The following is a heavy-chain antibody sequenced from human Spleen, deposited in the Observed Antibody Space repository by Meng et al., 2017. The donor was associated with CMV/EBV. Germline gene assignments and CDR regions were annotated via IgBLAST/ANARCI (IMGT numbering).Heavy chain of an antibody. CDR2: IYFSGSS. CDR1: GGSISRTPYY. CDR3: ARHLGIVSSPFDY. J-gene: IGHJ4*02. D-gene: IGHD3-16*01. Sequence: SETLSLTCTVSGGSISRTPYYWAWIRQPPGKGLEWIGSIYFSGSSYYNPSLKSRVTVSVDTSKNHFSLNLSSVTAADTAVYYCARHLGIVSSPFDYWGQGTLVTVSS. V-gene: IGHV4-39*01.